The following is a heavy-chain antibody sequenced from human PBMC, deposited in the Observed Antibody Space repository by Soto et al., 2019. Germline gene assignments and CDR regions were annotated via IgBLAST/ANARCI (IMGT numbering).Heavy chain of an antibody. CDR3: APDGVYFTHDH. V-gene: IGHV3-7*01. Sequence: EVQLVESGGGLVQPGGSLRLSCAVSGFTFSDSWMTWVRQAPEKGLEWVANIKEDGSAMYYVDSVKGRFTISRDNAKNYHILQRTSRSVNDTAVYFFAPDGVYFTHDHGGQGPLSPSPQ. D-gene: IGHD3-3*01. CDR2: IKEDGSAM. J-gene: IGHJ4*02. CDR1: GFTFSDSW.